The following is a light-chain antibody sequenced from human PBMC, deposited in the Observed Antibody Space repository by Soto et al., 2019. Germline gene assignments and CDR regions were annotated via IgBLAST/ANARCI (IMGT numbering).Light chain of an antibody. Sequence: EIVLTQSPATLSLSPGERATLSCRASQSVSRHLAWYQQKPGQAPRLLIYDASNRATGIPARFSGSGSGTDFTLAISSLEPEDFAVYYCQQRNNWPPVTFGGGTKVEIK. J-gene: IGKJ4*01. CDR2: DAS. CDR3: QQRNNWPPVT. V-gene: IGKV3-11*01. CDR1: QSVSRH.